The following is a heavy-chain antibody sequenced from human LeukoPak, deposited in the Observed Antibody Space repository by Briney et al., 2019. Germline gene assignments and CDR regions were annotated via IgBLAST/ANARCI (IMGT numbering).Heavy chain of an antibody. CDR2: ISGSGGST. D-gene: IGHD6-19*01. CDR1: GLTSSSYA. V-gene: IGHV3-23*01. Sequence: GGSLRLSCEVSGLTSSSYAMSWVRQAPGKGLEWVSGISGSGGSTYYADSVKGRFTISRDNSRNTLYLQVNCLRAEDTAVYYCAQNVGRAVAGTSAFDIWGQGTMVIVSS. J-gene: IGHJ3*02. CDR3: AQNVGRAVAGTSAFDI.